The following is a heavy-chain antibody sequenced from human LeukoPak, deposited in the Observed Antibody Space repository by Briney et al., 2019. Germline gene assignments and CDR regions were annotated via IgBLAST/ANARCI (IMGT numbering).Heavy chain of an antibody. CDR3: AREGTAGTNLNWFDP. CDR2: ISYSGSP. J-gene: IGHJ5*02. D-gene: IGHD1-1*01. CDR1: GGSISSYY. Sequence: SETLSLTCTVSGGSISSYYWSWIRQPPGKGLEWIRYISYSGSPNFNLPLKIRDAISLDTSKNQFSLKLSSVTAADTAVYYCAREGTAGTNLNWFDPWGQGTLVTVSS. V-gene: IGHV4-59*01.